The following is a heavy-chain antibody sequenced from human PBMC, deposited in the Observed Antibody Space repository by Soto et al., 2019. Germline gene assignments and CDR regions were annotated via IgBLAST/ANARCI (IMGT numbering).Heavy chain of an antibody. J-gene: IGHJ6*03. CDR1: GFTFSSYW. CDR3: ARVGGHPYDFWSSYPSYYYDYMDV. Sequence: EVQLVESGGGLVQPGGSLRLSCAASGFTFSSYWMSWVRQAPGKGLEWVANIKQDGSVKYYVDSVTGRFTISRDNANNSLYLQMNSLRAEDTAVYYCARVGGHPYDFWSSYPSYYYDYMDVWGKGTTVTVSS. D-gene: IGHD3-3*01. CDR2: IKQDGSVK. V-gene: IGHV3-7*01.